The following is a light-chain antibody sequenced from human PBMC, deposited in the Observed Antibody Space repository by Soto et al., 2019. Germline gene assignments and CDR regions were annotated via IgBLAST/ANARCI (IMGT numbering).Light chain of an antibody. CDR3: QQLNSYPIT. J-gene: IGKJ5*01. CDR1: QGISSY. V-gene: IGKV1-9*01. Sequence: IQLTQSPSSLSASVIGVVSIAFLASQGISSYLAWYQQKPGKAPKLLIYAASTLQSGVPSRFSGSGSGTDFTLTISSLQPQDFATYYCQQLNSYPITFGQGTRLEIK. CDR2: AAS.